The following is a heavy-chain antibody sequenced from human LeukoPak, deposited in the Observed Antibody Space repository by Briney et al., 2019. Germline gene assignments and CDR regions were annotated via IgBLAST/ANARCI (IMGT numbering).Heavy chain of an antibody. V-gene: IGHV4-59*01. CDR3: ARDSYYSFDP. D-gene: IGHD1-26*01. J-gene: IGHJ5*02. CDR1: GGSISSYY. CDR2: IYYSGST. Sequence: PSETLSLTCTVSGGSISSYYWSWIRQPPAKGLEWMGYIYYSGSTNYNPSLKSRVTISVDTSKNQFSLKLSSVTAADTAVYYCARDSYYSFDPWGQGTLVTVSS.